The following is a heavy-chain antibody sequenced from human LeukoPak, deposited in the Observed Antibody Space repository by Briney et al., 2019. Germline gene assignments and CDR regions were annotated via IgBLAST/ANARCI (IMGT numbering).Heavy chain of an antibody. Sequence: GGSLRLSCAASGSTFSSYSMNWVRQAPGKGLEWVSSITSSGRYIYYADSVKGRFTISRDNAKNSLYLQMNSLRAEDTAVYYCARSFEYDYGDDDAFDIWGQGTMVTVSS. V-gene: IGHV3-21*01. D-gene: IGHD4-17*01. CDR1: GSTFSSYS. CDR3: ARSFEYDYGDDDAFDI. CDR2: ITSSGRYI. J-gene: IGHJ3*02.